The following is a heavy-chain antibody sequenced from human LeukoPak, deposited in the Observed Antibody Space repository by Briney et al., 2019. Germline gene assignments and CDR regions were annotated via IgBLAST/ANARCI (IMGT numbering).Heavy chain of an antibody. CDR1: GFTFSNYA. Sequence: PGGSLRLSCVASGFTFSNYAMRWVRQSPGKGLEWVAVISANGGGSYHADSVKGRFTISKDNSKDTLYLQMSSLRAEDTAVYYCARTRNYYYYMDVWGKGATVTVSS. CDR3: ARTRNYYYYMDV. V-gene: IGHV3-23*01. J-gene: IGHJ6*03. CDR2: ISANGGGS.